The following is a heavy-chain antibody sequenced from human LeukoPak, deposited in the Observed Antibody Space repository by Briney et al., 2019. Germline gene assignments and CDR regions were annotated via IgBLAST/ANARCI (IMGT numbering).Heavy chain of an antibody. CDR2: ISYDGSNK. D-gene: IGHD3-3*01. CDR1: GFTFSSYA. V-gene: IGHV3-30-3*01. J-gene: IGHJ6*02. CDR3: ARDDNDFWSGYSPWYYYGMDV. Sequence: GGSLRLSCAASGFTFSSYAMSWVRQAPGKGLEWVAVISYDGSNKYYADSVKGRFTISRDNSKNTLYLQMNSLRAEDTAVYYCARDDNDFWSGYSPWYYYGMDVWGQGTTVTVSS.